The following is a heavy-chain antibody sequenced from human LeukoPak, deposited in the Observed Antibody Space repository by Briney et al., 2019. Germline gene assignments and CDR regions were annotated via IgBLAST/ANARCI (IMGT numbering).Heavy chain of an antibody. Sequence: GGSLRLSCAASGFSFSSYSMNWVRQAPGKGLEWVSYISSSSSTIYQADSVKGRFTISRDNAKNTLYLQMNSLRAEDTAVYYCARGSHCSSTSCYIYSSSSCDYWGQGTLVTVSS. D-gene: IGHD2-2*02. V-gene: IGHV3-48*04. CDR1: GFSFSSYS. J-gene: IGHJ4*02. CDR3: ARGSHCSSTSCYIYSSSSCDY. CDR2: ISSSSSTI.